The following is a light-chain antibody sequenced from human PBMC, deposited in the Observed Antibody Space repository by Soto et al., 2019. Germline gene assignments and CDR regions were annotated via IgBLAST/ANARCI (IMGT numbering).Light chain of an antibody. J-gene: IGKJ2*01. CDR2: DAS. CDR3: QLYNCNSKYT. V-gene: IGKV1-5*01. Sequence: DIQMTQSPSTLSASVGDRVTITCRASQSISRWLAWYLQRPGKAPKLLIYDASSLESGVPSRFSGSGSGTEFTLTICSLQPDDFATSYCQLYNCNSKYTLGQGTKLEIK. CDR1: QSISRW.